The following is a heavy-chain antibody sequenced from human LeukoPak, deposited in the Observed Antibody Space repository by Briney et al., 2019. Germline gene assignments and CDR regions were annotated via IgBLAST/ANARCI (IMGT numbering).Heavy chain of an antibody. Sequence: SETLSLTCTVSGGSISSYYWSWLRQPPGKGVEWIGEINHSGSTNYNPSLKSRVTISVDTSKNQFSLKLSSVTAADTAVYYCARSNLEYCSGGSCYQGYYYYMDVWGKGTTDTISS. CDR3: ARSNLEYCSGGSCYQGYYYYMDV. V-gene: IGHV4-34*01. D-gene: IGHD2-15*01. CDR2: INHSGST. J-gene: IGHJ6*03. CDR1: GGSISSYY.